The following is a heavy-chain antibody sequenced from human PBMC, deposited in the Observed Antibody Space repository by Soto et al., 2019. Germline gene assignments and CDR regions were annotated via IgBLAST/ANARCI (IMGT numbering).Heavy chain of an antibody. V-gene: IGHV1-69*01. D-gene: IGHD2-2*01. CDR3: ARDACSSSTCYTVMSQGLDV. CDR2: IIPVFGTP. CDR1: GGTLNTYA. Sequence: QVHLVQSGAELKKPGSSEKGSCKASGGTLNTYAISRVRQAPGQGLEWMGGIIPVFGTPNSADTFQGRVTNSADEGTSTVSMELRGPMSEDTAVYYCARDACSSSTCYTVMSQGLDVWGQGTTVTVSS. J-gene: IGHJ6*02.